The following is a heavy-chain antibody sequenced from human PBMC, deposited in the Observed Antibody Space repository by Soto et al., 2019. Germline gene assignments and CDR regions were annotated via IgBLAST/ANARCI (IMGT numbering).Heavy chain of an antibody. CDR3: ARVWLNYDFWSGYYNWFDP. CDR1: GFSLSDYA. Sequence: PGGSLRLSCVASGFSLSDYAVNWVRQAPGKGLEWVSFISSDSRTIYYADSVEGRFTVSRDNARNSVSLQMDSLRDEDAAVYYCARVWLNYDFWSGYYNWFDPWGQGTLVTVSS. J-gene: IGHJ5*02. CDR2: ISSDSRTI. D-gene: IGHD3-3*01. V-gene: IGHV3-48*02.